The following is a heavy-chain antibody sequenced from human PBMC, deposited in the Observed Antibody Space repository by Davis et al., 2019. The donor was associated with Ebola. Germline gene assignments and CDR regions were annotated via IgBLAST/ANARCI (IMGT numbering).Heavy chain of an antibody. CDR2: IYYSGST. J-gene: IGHJ3*02. D-gene: IGHD3-16*01. V-gene: IGHV4-59*01. CDR1: GGSISSYY. Sequence: PSETLSLTCTVSGGSISSYYWSWIRQPPGKGLEWIGYIYYSGSTNYNPSLKSRVTISVDTSKNQFSLKLSSVTAADTAVYYCAREIWATDRMGGAFDIWGQGTMVTVSS. CDR3: AREIWATDRMGGAFDI.